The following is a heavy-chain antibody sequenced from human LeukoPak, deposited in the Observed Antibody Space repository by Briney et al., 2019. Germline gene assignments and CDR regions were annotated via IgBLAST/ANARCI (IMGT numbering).Heavy chain of an antibody. D-gene: IGHD2-15*01. CDR1: GFTFISYS. CDR2: ISSSSSYI. Sequence: GGSRRLSCEASGFTFISYSMNWVRQAQGKGLEWASSISSSSSYIYYADSVKGRFTISRDNAKNSLYLQMNSLRAEDTAVYYCARAYCSGGSCYPFDYWGQGTLVTVSS. CDR3: ARAYCSGGSCYPFDY. J-gene: IGHJ4*02. V-gene: IGHV3-21*01.